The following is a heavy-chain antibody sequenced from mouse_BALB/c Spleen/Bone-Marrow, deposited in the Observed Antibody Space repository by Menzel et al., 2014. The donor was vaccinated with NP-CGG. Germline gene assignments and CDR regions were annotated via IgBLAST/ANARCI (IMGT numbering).Heavy chain of an antibody. V-gene: IGHV2-9*02. J-gene: IGHJ4*01. CDR3: AREGTFYYALDY. CDR2: IWPGGST. Sequence: QVQLQQSGPGLVAPSQSLSITCTVSGFSLNSFGVHWVRQPPGKGLEWLGVIWPGGSTNYNSAPMSRLSISKDNSRSQVFLKMNSLQTDDTAMYYCAREGTFYYALDYWSQGASVTVSS. CDR1: GFSLNSFG.